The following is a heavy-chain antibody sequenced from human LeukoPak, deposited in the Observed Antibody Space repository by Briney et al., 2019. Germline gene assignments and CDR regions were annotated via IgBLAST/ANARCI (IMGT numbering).Heavy chain of an antibody. CDR1: GYTFTNYD. Sequence: ASVKVSCKASGYTFTNYDINWVRQATGQGLEWMGWINPNNDNTGYAQKFQGRVTMTRNTSISTAYMELSSLKSEDTAVYYCAKTFPYSDAFDIWGQGTMVTVPS. CDR2: INPNNDNT. CDR3: AKTFPYSDAFDI. D-gene: IGHD2-21*01. V-gene: IGHV1-8*01. J-gene: IGHJ3*02.